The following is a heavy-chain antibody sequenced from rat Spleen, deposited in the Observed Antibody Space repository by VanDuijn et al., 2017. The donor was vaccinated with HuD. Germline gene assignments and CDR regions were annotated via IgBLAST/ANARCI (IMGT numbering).Heavy chain of an antibody. CDR2: ISPSGGST. J-gene: IGHJ1*01. Sequence: EVQLVESGGGLVQPGRSLKLSCAASGFTFSNYGMHWIRQAPTKGLEWVASISPSGGSTYYRDSVKGRFTISGDNARSTLYLQMDGLRSEDTATYYCTTARNVPSYWYFDFWGPGTMVTVSS. CDR1: GFTFSNYG. D-gene: IGHD1-12*01. CDR3: TTARNVPSYWYFDF. V-gene: IGHV5-19*01.